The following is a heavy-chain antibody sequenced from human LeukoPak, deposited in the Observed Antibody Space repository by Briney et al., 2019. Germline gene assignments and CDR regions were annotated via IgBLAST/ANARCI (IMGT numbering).Heavy chain of an antibody. CDR1: GGSISSSSYY. V-gene: IGHV4-39*01. CDR2: IYYSGST. J-gene: IGHJ3*02. D-gene: IGHD5-18*01. CDR3: ARHGRGYSYGPNAFDI. Sequence: SETLSLTCTVSGGSISSSSYYWGWIRQPPGKGLEWIGSIYYSGSTYYNPSLKSRVTISVDTSKNQFSLKLSSVTAADTAVYYCARHGRGYSYGPNAFDIWGQGTMVTVSS.